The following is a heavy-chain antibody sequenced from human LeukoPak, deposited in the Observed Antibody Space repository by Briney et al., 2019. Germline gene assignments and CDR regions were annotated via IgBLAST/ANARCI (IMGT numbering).Heavy chain of an antibody. CDR1: GGSISSGGYY. D-gene: IGHD3-22*01. CDR2: IYYSGST. CDR3: ARDSSGYYSFDY. Sequence: PSETLSLTCTVSGGSISSGGYYWSWIRQHPGKGLEWIGYIYYSGSTYYNPSLKSRVTLSVDTSKNQFSLKLSSVTAADTAVYYCARDSSGYYSFDYWGGGTLVTVSP. J-gene: IGHJ4*02. V-gene: IGHV4-31*03.